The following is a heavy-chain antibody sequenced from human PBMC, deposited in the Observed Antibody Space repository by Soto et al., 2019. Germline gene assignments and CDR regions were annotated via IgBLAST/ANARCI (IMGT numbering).Heavy chain of an antibody. Sequence: SETLSLTCAVYGGSFSGYYWSWIRQPPGKGLEWIGEINHSGSTNYNPSLKSRVTISVDTSKNQFSLKLSSVTAADTAVYYCARGYDFWSGYYYARAYYGMDVWGQGTTVTVSS. V-gene: IGHV4-34*01. J-gene: IGHJ6*02. D-gene: IGHD3-3*01. CDR2: INHSGST. CDR1: GGSFSGYY. CDR3: ARGYDFWSGYYYARAYYGMDV.